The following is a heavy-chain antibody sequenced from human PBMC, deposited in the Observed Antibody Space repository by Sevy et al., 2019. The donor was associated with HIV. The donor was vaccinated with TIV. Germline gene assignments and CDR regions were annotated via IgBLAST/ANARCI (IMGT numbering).Heavy chain of an antibody. J-gene: IGHJ4*02. V-gene: IGHV3-23*01. CDR1: GFTFSKYS. D-gene: IGHD2-8*01. Sequence: GGSLRLSCVASGFTFSKYSMSWVRQPPGKGLEWVSTFSFGCGEINYADSVKGRFTISRDNSKSSVYLQMNNLRPEDRVVYYWAGEGCTKILDYWGQGTLVTVSS. CDR3: AGEGCTKILDY. CDR2: FSFGCGEI.